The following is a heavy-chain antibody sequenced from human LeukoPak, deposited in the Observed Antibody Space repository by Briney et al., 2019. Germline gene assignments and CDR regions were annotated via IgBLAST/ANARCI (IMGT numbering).Heavy chain of an antibody. Sequence: ASVKVSCKASGGTFSSYAISWVRQAPGQGLEWMGRIIPIFGTANYAQKFQGRVTITTDVSTSTAYMELSSLRSEDTAVYYCARGPSRVLRFLEWPYYFDYWGQGTLVTVSS. J-gene: IGHJ4*02. CDR3: ARGPSRVLRFLEWPYYFDY. V-gene: IGHV1-69*05. CDR2: IIPIFGTA. CDR1: GGTFSSYA. D-gene: IGHD3-3*01.